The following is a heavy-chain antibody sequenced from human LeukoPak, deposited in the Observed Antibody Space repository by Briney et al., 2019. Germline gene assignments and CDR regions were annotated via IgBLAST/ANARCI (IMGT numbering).Heavy chain of an antibody. CDR2: ISSNGGST. Sequence: GGSLRLSCSASGFTFSTYAMDWVRQAPGKGLECVSTISSNGGSTYYADSVKGRFTISRDNSKNTLYLQMGSLRVEDTAVYYCVKGGSSSWDYFDYWGQGTLVTVSS. J-gene: IGHJ4*02. V-gene: IGHV3-64D*09. D-gene: IGHD6-13*01. CDR3: VKGGSSSWDYFDY. CDR1: GFTFSTYA.